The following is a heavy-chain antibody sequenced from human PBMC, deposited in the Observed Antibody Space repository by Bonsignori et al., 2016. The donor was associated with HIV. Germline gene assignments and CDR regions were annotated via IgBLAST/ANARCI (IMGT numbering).Heavy chain of an antibody. Sequence: RQAPGKGLEWIGSIYYSGSTYYNPSLKSRVTISVDTSKNQFSLKLSSVTAADTAIYYCARGYYYDTSGPLDWGQGTLVTVSS. J-gene: IGHJ4*02. CDR2: IYYSGST. D-gene: IGHD3-22*01. V-gene: IGHV4-39*07. CDR3: ARGYYYDTSGPLD.